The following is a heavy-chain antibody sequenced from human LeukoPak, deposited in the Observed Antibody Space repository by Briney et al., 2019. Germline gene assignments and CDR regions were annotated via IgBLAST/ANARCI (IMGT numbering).Heavy chain of an antibody. Sequence: PSETLSLTCTVSGGSISSYYWSWIRQPPGKGLEWIGYIYYSGSTNYNPSLKSRVTISVDTSKNQFSLKLNSVTAADTAVYYCARGKQQNYFYYMDVWGKGTTVTVSS. J-gene: IGHJ6*03. CDR3: ARGKQQNYFYYMDV. V-gene: IGHV4-59*01. CDR2: IYYSGST. CDR1: GGSISSYY. D-gene: IGHD5-18*01.